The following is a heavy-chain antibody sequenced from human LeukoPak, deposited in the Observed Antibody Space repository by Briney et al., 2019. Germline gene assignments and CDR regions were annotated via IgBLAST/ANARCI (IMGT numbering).Heavy chain of an antibody. V-gene: IGHV3-66*01. Sequence: PGGSLRLSRAVSGFILSSNYMTWVCQAPGRGLEWGSVIYSGGRTYYADSVKGRFTTSRDNSKNTLYLQMNSLRAEDTAVYYCARAPDGYEAFDIWGQGTMVTVSS. D-gene: IGHD3-22*01. J-gene: IGHJ3*02. CDR3: ARAPDGYEAFDI. CDR1: GFILSSNY. CDR2: IYSGGRT.